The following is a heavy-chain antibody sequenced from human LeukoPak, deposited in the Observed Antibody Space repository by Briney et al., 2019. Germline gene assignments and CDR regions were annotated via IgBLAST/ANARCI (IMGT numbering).Heavy chain of an antibody. CDR1: GFTFSSYA. J-gene: IGHJ4*02. V-gene: IGHV3-23*01. Sequence: PGGSLRLSCAASGFTFSSYAMSWVRQAPGKGLEWVSAISGSGGSTYYADSVKGRFTISRDNSKNTLYLQMNSLRAEDTAVYYCAAQNRGNYRPYYFDYWGQGTLVTVSS. CDR3: AAQNRGNYRPYYFDY. CDR2: ISGSGGST. D-gene: IGHD3-16*02.